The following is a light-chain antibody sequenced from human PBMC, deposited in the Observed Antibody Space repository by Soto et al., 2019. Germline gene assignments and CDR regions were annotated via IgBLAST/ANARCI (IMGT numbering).Light chain of an antibody. V-gene: IGLV2-23*02. Sequence: QSALTQPASVSGSPGRSITISCTGTSSEVGSYDLVSWYQHHPGTAPKLILYEVTKRPSGVSNRFSGSKSGNTASLTISGLQTEDDSHYYCCSYASGNTLLFGGGTNLTVL. CDR1: SSEVGSYDL. J-gene: IGLJ2*01. CDR3: CSYASGNTLL. CDR2: EVT.